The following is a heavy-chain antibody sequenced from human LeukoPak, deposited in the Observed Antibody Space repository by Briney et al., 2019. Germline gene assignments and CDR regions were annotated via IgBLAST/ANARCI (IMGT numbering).Heavy chain of an antibody. V-gene: IGHV3-23*01. D-gene: IGHD3-10*01. CDR3: ARLYASGRNI. CDR2: ISASGGST. Sequence: GGSLRLSCAASGFTFSSYAMTWVRQAPGKGLNWVSSISASGGSTYYADSVKGRFTISRDHSKNTLYLQMHSLRVEETARYFLARLYASGRNIWGQGTMVTVSS. CDR1: GFTFSSYA. J-gene: IGHJ3*02.